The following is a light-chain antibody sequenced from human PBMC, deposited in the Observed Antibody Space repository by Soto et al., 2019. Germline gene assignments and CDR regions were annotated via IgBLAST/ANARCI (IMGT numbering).Light chain of an antibody. CDR3: SSYTIRGTWL. Sequence: QSALTQPASVSGSPGQSITISCAGTTSDVGAYNYVSCYQQHPGKAHRLIIYEVSNRPSGVSDRFSGSKSGNTASLTISGLQAEDEADYYCSSYTIRGTWLFGGGTKVTVL. V-gene: IGLV2-14*01. CDR2: EVS. J-gene: IGLJ3*02. CDR1: TSDVGAYNY.